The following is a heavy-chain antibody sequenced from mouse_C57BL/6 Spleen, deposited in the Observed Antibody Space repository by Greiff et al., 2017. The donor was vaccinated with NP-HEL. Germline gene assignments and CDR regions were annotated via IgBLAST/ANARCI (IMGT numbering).Heavy chain of an antibody. CDR2: IDPENGDT. CDR1: GFNIKDDY. V-gene: IGHV14-4*01. Sequence: VHVKQSGAELVRPGASVKLSCTASGFNIKDDYMHWVKQRPEQGLEWIGWIDPENGDTEYASKFQGKATITADTSSNTAYLQLSSLTSEDTAVCYFTTTTVVATDWYFDVWGTGTTVTVSS. D-gene: IGHD1-1*01. CDR3: TTTTVVATDWYFDV. J-gene: IGHJ1*03.